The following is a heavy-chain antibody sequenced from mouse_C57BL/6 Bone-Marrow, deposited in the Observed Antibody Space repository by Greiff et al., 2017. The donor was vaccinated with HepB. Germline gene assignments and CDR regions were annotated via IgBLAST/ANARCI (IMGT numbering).Heavy chain of an antibody. CDR1: GFNIKDDY. V-gene: IGHV14-4*01. CDR3: TTTLLLPFDY. Sequence: VQLQQSGAELVRPGASVKLSCTASGFNIKDDYMHWVKQRPEQGLEWIGWIDPENGDTEYASKFQGKATITADTASNTACLQLSSLTSEDTAVYYCTTTLLLPFDYWGQGTTLTVSS. CDR2: IDPENGDT. J-gene: IGHJ2*01. D-gene: IGHD1-1*01.